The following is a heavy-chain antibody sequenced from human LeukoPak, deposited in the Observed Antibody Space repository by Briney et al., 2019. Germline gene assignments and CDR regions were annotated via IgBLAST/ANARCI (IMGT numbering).Heavy chain of an antibody. Sequence: PGGSLRLSCAASGFTFDDYGMSWVRQAPGKGLEWVSGINWNGGSTGYADSVKGRFTISRGNAKNSLYLQMNSLRAEDTALYCCAREGPYDSSGYYDYWGQGTLVTVSS. CDR3: AREGPYDSSGYYDY. D-gene: IGHD3-22*01. J-gene: IGHJ4*02. CDR1: GFTFDDYG. V-gene: IGHV3-20*04. CDR2: INWNGGST.